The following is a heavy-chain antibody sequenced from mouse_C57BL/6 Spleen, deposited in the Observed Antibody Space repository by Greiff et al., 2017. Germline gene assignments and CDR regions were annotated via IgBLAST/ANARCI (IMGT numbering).Heavy chain of an antibody. V-gene: IGHV1-69*01. J-gene: IGHJ2*01. D-gene: IGHD1-1*01. Sequence: QVQLQQPGAELVMPGASVKLSCKASGYTFTSYWMHWVKQRPGQGLEWIGEIDPSDSYTNYNQKFKGKSTLTVDKSSSTAYMQLSSLTSEDAAVYYCAFHYYGSSHYFDYWGQGTTLTVSS. CDR2: IDPSDSYT. CDR1: GYTFTSYW. CDR3: AFHYYGSSHYFDY.